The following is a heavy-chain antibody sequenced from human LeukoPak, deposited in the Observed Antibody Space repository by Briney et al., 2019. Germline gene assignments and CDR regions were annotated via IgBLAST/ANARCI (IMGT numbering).Heavy chain of an antibody. CDR3: ARDGEYYGSGSIFRFDY. CDR1: GYTFTGYY. J-gene: IGHJ4*02. D-gene: IGHD3-10*01. V-gene: IGHV1-2*02. Sequence: ASVKVSFKTPGYTFTGYYMHWVRQDPGQGREWMGWINPSSGGTNYAQKFQGRVTMTRDTSISTAYMEMSSLRSDDTAVYYCARDGEYYGSGSIFRFDYWGQGTLVTVSS. CDR2: INPSSGGT.